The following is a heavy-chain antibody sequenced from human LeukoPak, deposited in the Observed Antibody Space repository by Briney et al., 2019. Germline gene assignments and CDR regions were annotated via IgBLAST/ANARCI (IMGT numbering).Heavy chain of an antibody. J-gene: IGHJ4*02. Sequence: ASVTVSCKASGYTFTSYDINWVRQAAGQGLEWMGWINPNSGNTGYAQKFQGRATMTRNTSISTAYMELSRLRSDDTAVYYCASIAARDDFDYWGQGTLVTVSS. D-gene: IGHD6-6*01. CDR3: ASIAARDDFDY. V-gene: IGHV1-8*01. CDR1: GYTFTSYD. CDR2: INPNSGNT.